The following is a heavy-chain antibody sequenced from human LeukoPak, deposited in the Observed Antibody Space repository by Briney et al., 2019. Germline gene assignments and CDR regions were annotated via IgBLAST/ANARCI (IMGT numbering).Heavy chain of an antibody. CDR2: IKQDGSEK. V-gene: IGHV3-7*04. CDR1: GFTFSSHW. D-gene: IGHD3-3*01. Sequence: PGGSLRLSCAASGFTFSSHWMSWVRQAPGKGLEWVANIKQDGSEKYYVDSVKGRFTIPRDNAKNSLYLQMNSLRAEDTAVYYCARGYDFWSGIWDYWGQGTLVTVSS. CDR3: ARGYDFWSGIWDY. J-gene: IGHJ4*02.